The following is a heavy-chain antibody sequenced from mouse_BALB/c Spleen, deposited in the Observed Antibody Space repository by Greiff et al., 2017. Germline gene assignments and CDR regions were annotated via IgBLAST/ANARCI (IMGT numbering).Heavy chain of an antibody. Sequence: EVQLVESGGGLVQPGGSLRLSCATSGFTFTDYYMSWVRQPPGKALEWLGFIRNKANGYTTEYSASVKGRFTISRDNSQSILYLQMNTLRAEDSATYYCARNYGYYFDYWGQGTTLTVSS. V-gene: IGHV7-3*02. CDR3: ARNYGYYFDY. D-gene: IGHD1-2*01. CDR1: GFTFTDYY. CDR2: IRNKANGYTT. J-gene: IGHJ2*01.